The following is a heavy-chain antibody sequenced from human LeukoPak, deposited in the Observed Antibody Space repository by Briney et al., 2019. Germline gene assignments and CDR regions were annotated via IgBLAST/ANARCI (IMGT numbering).Heavy chain of an antibody. CDR3: AREGPTYNWKRDWFDP. Sequence: ASVKVSCKASGYTFTGYYMHWVRQAPGQGLEWMGWINPKSGGTNYAQKFQGRVTMTRDTSTSTAYMELSRLRSDDTAVYYCAREGPTYNWKRDWFDPWGQGTLVTVSS. J-gene: IGHJ5*02. CDR1: GYTFTGYY. D-gene: IGHD1-20*01. V-gene: IGHV1-2*02. CDR2: INPKSGGT.